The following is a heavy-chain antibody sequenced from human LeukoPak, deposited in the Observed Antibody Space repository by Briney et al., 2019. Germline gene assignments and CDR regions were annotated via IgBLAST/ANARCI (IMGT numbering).Heavy chain of an antibody. V-gene: IGHV3-66*01. J-gene: IGHJ4*02. CDR2: IYSGGST. Sequence: GGSLRLSCAASGFTVSNNYMSWVRQAPGKGLEWVSVIYSGGSTYYADSVKGRFTISRDNSKNTLYLQMNSLRAEDTAVYYCAVSGTMVRGVIPPVDYWGQGTLVTVSS. CDR1: GFTVSNNY. CDR3: AVSGTMVRGVIPPVDY. D-gene: IGHD3-10*01.